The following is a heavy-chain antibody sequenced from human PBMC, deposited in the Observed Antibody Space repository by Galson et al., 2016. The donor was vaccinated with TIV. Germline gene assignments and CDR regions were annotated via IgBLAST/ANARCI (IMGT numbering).Heavy chain of an antibody. CDR2: LSHSGIT. J-gene: IGHJ4*02. D-gene: IGHD3-22*01. Sequence: TLSLTCSVSGGSISSHFWTWIRQPPGKGLEWIGYLSHSGITNYNPSLRSRVTISEDTSKNQFSLTLTSVTATDTAFYYCARGGFSGFYNDYWGQGMLVTVSS. CDR3: ARGGFSGFYNDY. CDR1: GGSISSHF. V-gene: IGHV4-59*11.